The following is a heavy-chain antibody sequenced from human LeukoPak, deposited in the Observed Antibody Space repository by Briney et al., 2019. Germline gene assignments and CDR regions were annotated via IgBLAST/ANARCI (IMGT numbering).Heavy chain of an antibody. Sequence: GASVKVSCKASGYTFTSYAISWVRQAPGQGLEWMGWINPNSGGTNYAQKFQGRVTMTRDTSISTAYMELSRLRSDDTAVYYCARARGQLVGSWGPFYPSDYWGQGTLVTVSS. CDR3: ARARGQLVGSWGPFYPSDY. CDR2: INPNSGGT. J-gene: IGHJ4*02. D-gene: IGHD6-6*01. CDR1: GYTFTSYA. V-gene: IGHV1-2*02.